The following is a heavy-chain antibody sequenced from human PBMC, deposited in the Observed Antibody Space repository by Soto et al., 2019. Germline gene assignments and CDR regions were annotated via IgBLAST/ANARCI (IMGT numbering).Heavy chain of an antibody. J-gene: IGHJ5*02. D-gene: IGHD5-18*01. CDR1: GGSISSSSYY. CDR2: IYYSGST. Sequence: SETLSLTCTVSGGSISSSSYYWGWIRQPPGKGLEWIGSIYYSGSTYYNPSLKSRVTISVDTSKNQFSLKLSSVTAADTAVYYCARHFVPFGYSYAYNWFDPWGQGTLVTVSS. V-gene: IGHV4-39*01. CDR3: ARHFVPFGYSYAYNWFDP.